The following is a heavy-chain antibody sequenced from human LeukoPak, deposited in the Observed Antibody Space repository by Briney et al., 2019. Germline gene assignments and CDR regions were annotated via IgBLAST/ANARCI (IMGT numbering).Heavy chain of an antibody. V-gene: IGHV3-11*01. Sequence: GGSLRLSCAASGFTFSDNYMTWIRQAPGKGLEWVSYMSRIGTIIYYADSVKGRFTISRDNAKFSLYLHMTSLRVEDTAVYYCAKDMVLGSGSYWSWFDPWGQGTLVTVSS. CDR3: AKDMVLGSGSYWSWFDP. CDR1: GFTFSDNY. CDR2: MSRIGTII. J-gene: IGHJ5*02. D-gene: IGHD3-10*01.